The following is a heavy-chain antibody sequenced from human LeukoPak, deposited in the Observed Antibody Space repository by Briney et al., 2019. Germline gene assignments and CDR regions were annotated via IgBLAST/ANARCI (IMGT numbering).Heavy chain of an antibody. D-gene: IGHD3-10*01. CDR2: ISGSGGST. CDR1: GFTFSSYA. CDR3: AKDRNQWFREFVLFDH. Sequence: GGSLRLSCAASGFTFSSYAMSWVRQAPGKGLEWVSAISGSGGSTYYADSVKGRFTISRDNSKNTLYLQMNSLRAEDTAVYYCAKDRNQWFREFVLFDHRLQGALLAVSS. V-gene: IGHV3-23*01. J-gene: IGHJ4*02.